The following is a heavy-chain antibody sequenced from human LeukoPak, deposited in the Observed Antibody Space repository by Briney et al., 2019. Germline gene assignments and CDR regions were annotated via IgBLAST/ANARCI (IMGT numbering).Heavy chain of an antibody. CDR2: IQYDGSKK. CDR1: GFTFSSYG. V-gene: IGHV3-30*19. J-gene: IGHJ6*03. Sequence: GWALRLSCVASGFTFSSYGMHWVGQAPGKGGEGVAFIQYDGSKKYYADSVKGGFTISRDHSKNTLYLQMNSLRAEDTAVYYCARDGVIGLYYYYYMDVWGKGTPVTVSS. D-gene: IGHD3-22*01. CDR3: ARDGVIGLYYYYYMDV.